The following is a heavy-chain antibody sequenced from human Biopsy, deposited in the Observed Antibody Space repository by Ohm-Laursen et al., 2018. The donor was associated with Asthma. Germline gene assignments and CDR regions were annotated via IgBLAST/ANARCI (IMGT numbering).Heavy chain of an antibody. D-gene: IGHD2-21*01. CDR2: IATDGSNK. V-gene: IGHV3-64D*08. Sequence: SLSLSFSPSGFTFSSYSMHWVRQAPGRGPEYVSFIATDGSNKFYADSVKGRFTVSRDNSKHTLYLHMAGLRADDTGVYYCVKDHSAGYYYFDDWGQGAQVTVSS. CDR1: GFTFSSYS. J-gene: IGHJ4*02. CDR3: VKDHSAGYYYFDD.